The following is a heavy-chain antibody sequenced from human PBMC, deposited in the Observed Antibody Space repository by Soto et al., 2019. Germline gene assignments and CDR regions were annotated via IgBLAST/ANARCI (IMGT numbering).Heavy chain of an antibody. Sequence: PGGSLRLSCAASGFTLNNYWMHWVREAPGKGLVWVSRINNDGSSTAYADPVKGRFTISRGNAKNTLYLQMNSLRAEDTAIYYCARDLGGPDYWGQGTLVTVSS. D-gene: IGHD3-16*01. J-gene: IGHJ4*02. V-gene: IGHV3-74*01. CDR1: GFTLNNYW. CDR3: ARDLGGPDY. CDR2: INNDGSST.